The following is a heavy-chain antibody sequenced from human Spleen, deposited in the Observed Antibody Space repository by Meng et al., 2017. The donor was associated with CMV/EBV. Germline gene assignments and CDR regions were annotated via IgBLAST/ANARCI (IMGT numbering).Heavy chain of an antibody. CDR2: ISSNGATT. D-gene: IGHD6-25*01. Sequence: GESLKISCEVPGSTFRSYWMHWVRQAPGKGLFWIARISSNGATTKYADSVEGRFTISRDNANNKLYLYMDSLRAEDTAVYYCAGSAPHTDGDTTYYYGLDVWGHGTAVTVSS. CDR1: GSTFRSYW. J-gene: IGHJ6*02. V-gene: IGHV3-74*03. CDR3: AGSAPHTDGDTTYYYGLDV.